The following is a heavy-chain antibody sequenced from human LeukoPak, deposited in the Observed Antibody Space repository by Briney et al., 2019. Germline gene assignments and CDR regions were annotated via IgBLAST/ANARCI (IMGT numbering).Heavy chain of an antibody. CDR1: GFTFRDYY. V-gene: IGHV3-11*04. CDR2: ISSSGYST. Sequence: GGSLRLSCAASGFTFRDYYMSWIRQAPGKGLEWVSYISSSGYSTYYADSVKGRFTISRDNAKNSLFLQMNGLRAEDTAVYYCARDRLSGVVDFWGQGTLVTVSS. CDR3: ARDRLSGVVDF. J-gene: IGHJ4*02.